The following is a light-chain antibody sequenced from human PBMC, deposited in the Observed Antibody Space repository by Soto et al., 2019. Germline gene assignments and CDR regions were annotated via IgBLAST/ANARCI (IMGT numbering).Light chain of an antibody. J-gene: IGLJ3*02. V-gene: IGLV6-57*01. CDR3: QSYDATNQV. CDR2: EDN. CDR1: RGSIASNY. Sequence: NFMLTQPHSVSESPGKTVIISCTRSRGSIASNYVQWYQQRPGSSPTTVIYEDNQRPYGVPDRFSGSIDSSSNSASLTISGLETEDEADYYCQSYDATNQVFGGGTKLTLL.